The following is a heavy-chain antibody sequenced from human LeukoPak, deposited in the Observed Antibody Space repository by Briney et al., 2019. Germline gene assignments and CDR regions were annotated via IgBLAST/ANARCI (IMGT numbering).Heavy chain of an antibody. Sequence: SETLSLTCTASGGSISSGSYYWSWIRQPAGKGLEWIGRIYTSGSTNYSPSHKSRVTISLDTSENQFSLELTSVTAADTAVYYCARLVLQPNYYYYYMDVWGKGTTVTVSS. CDR1: GGSISSGSYY. CDR2: IYTSGST. D-gene: IGHD4-11*01. CDR3: ARLVLQPNYYYYYMDV. V-gene: IGHV4-61*02. J-gene: IGHJ6*03.